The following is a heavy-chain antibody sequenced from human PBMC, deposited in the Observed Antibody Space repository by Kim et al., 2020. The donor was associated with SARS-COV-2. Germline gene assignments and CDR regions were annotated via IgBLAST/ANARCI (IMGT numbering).Heavy chain of an antibody. D-gene: IGHD3-10*01. V-gene: IGHV3-49*02. J-gene: IGHJ6*02. CDR3: TRDSYGSGKNHYYGMDV. Sequence: VKGRFTITRDDSKSIAYLQMNSLKTEDTAVYYCTRDSYGSGKNHYYGMDVWGQGTTVTVSS.